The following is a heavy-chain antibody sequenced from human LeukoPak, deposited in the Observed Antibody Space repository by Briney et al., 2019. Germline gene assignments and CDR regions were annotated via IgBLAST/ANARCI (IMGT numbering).Heavy chain of an antibody. D-gene: IGHD3-3*01. V-gene: IGHV4-61*02. Sequence: PSETLSLTCTVSGGSISSGSYYWSWIRQPAGKGLEWIGRIYTSGSTNYNPSLKSRVTISVDTSKTQCSLKLSSVTAADTAVYYCARNYDFWSEQDYWGQGTLVTVSS. CDR2: IYTSGST. J-gene: IGHJ4*02. CDR3: ARNYDFWSEQDY. CDR1: GGSISSGSYY.